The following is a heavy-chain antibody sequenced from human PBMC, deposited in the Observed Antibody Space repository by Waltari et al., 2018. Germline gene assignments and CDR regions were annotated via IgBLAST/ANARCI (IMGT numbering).Heavy chain of an antibody. CDR3: AYNLAYCGGDCYSPLDY. CDR2: NNPILCIA. D-gene: IGHD2-21*02. V-gene: IGHV1-69*04. J-gene: IGHJ4*02. Sequence: QVQLVQSGAEVKKPGSSVKVSCKASGGTFSSYAISWVRQAPGQGLEWIGRNNPILCIANYAQKFQGRGTITADKSTSTAYMELSSLRSEDTAVYYCAYNLAYCGGDCYSPLDYWGQGTLVTVSS. CDR1: GGTFSSYA.